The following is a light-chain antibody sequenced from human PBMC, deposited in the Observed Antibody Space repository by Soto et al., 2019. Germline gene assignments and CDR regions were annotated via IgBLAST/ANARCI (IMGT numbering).Light chain of an antibody. CDR1: SNDIGRYNH. CDR3: SSYTSSRAYV. CDR2: EVS. V-gene: IGLV2-14*01. J-gene: IGLJ1*01. Sequence: QSALTQPASVSGSPGQSITISCTGTSNDIGRYNHVSWYQHHPGKAPKLIISEVSNRPSGVSNRFSGSKSGYTASLTISGLQSEDEADYYCSSYTSSRAYVFGIGTKLTVL.